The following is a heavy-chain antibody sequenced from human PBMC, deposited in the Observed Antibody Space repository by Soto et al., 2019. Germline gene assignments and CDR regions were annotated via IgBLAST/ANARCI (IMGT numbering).Heavy chain of an antibody. CDR1: AFIYSDFW. J-gene: IGHJ4*02. CDR3: AGGLGYLTTS. V-gene: IGHV3-7*04. CDR2: IKKDGREK. Sequence: GGSLSLPCAASAFIYSDFWMNWVRQAPGKGLEWVAIIKKDGREKFYLDSVKGRFTISRDNAKKSLFLQMNTLRADDTAVYYCAGGLGYLTTSWGRGTLVTVSS. D-gene: IGHD3-22*01.